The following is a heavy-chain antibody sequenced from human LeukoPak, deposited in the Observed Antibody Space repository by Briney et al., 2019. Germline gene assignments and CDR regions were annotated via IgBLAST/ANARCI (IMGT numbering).Heavy chain of an antibody. D-gene: IGHD5-24*01. J-gene: IGHJ6*02. Sequence: GGSLRLSCAISGFTLSKYGMNWIGNFPGKGLDWIYYWSSRSGIICYGGSVKGRFTISRDNAKNSLYLQMNSLRPDDTAVYYCAGGVLEAQGWLQWMGTVYSMDVWGQGTPVTVSS. CDR1: GFTLSKYG. CDR2: WSSRSGII. V-gene: IGHV3-48*04. CDR3: AGGVLEAQGWLQWMGTVYSMDV.